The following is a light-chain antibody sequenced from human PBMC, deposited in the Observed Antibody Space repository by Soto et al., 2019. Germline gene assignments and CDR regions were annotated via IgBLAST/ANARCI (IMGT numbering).Light chain of an antibody. J-gene: IGKJ2*01. Sequence: DIQMTQSPSSLSASVGDRVTITCRASQSISNYLNWYQQKLGKAPKLLIYAASSLLSGVPSRFSGSGSGTDFTLTISSLQSEDFATYYCQQSYMTSFTFGQGTKLEIK. CDR2: AAS. V-gene: IGKV1-39*01. CDR1: QSISNY. CDR3: QQSYMTSFT.